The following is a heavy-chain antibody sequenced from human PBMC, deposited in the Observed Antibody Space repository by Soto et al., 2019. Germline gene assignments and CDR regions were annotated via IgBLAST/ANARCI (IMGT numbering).Heavy chain of an antibody. J-gene: IGHJ6*02. Sequence: EVQLVESGGGLVKPGGSLRLSCAASGFTFSSYSMNWVRQAPGKGLEWVSSISSSSSYIYYADSVKGRFTISRDNATNSLYMQMNSLRAEDAAVYYCARDIHCISTGCLYGMDVWGQGTTVTVSS. CDR1: GFTFSSYS. CDR2: ISSSSSYI. V-gene: IGHV3-21*01. D-gene: IGHD2-2*01. CDR3: ARDIHCISTGCLYGMDV.